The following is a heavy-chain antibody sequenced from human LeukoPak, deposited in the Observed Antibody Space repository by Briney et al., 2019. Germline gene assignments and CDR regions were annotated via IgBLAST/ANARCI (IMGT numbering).Heavy chain of an antibody. CDR3: ARVGVDYGDYYSFDY. D-gene: IGHD4-17*01. CDR1: GGSISSGGYY. Sequence: SETLSLTCTVSGGSISSGGYYWSWIRQHPGKGLEWIGYIYYSGSTYYNPSLKSRVTISVDTSKNQFSLKLSSVTAADTAVYYCARVGVDYGDYYSFDYWGQGTLVTVSS. V-gene: IGHV4-31*03. J-gene: IGHJ4*02. CDR2: IYYSGST.